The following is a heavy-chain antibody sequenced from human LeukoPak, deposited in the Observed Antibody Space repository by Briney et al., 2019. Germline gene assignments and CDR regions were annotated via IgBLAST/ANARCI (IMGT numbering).Heavy chain of an antibody. CDR1: GGSFSGYY. CDR3: ARDSGQLLDSFDY. J-gene: IGHJ4*02. D-gene: IGHD2-2*01. Sequence: SETLSLTCAVYGGSFSGYYWSWIRQPPGKGLEWIGEINHSGSTNYNPSLKSRVTISVDTSKNQFSLKLSSVTAADTAVYYCARDSGQLLDSFDYWGQGTLVTVSS. V-gene: IGHV4-34*01. CDR2: INHSGST.